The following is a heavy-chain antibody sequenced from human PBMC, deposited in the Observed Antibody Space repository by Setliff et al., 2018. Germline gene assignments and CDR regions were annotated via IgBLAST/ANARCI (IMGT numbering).Heavy chain of an antibody. CDR1: GFTFSTYS. CDR2: ISPNSSYI. Sequence: GGSLRLSCAASGFTFSTYSFHWGRQAPGKGLDWVSSISPNSSYIYYADSVKGRFTISRDNAKNSLYLQMNSLGAEDTAVYYFARGFGYAAWYYLDYWGQGTLVTVSS. V-gene: IGHV3-21*01. D-gene: IGHD2-2*03. CDR3: ARGFGYAAWYYLDY. J-gene: IGHJ4*02.